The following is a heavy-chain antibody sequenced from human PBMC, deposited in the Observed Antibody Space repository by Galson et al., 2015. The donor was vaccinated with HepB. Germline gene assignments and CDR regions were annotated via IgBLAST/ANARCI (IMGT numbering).Heavy chain of an antibody. Sequence: SLRLSCAASGFTFRNYGMHWVRQAPGKGLEWVSFIRYDGSNKYYADSVKGRFTISRDNSKNTLYLQMNSLRAEDTAVYYCAKDLIYGSGSSLHYWCQGTLVTVSS. CDR1: GFTFRNYG. V-gene: IGHV3-30*02. CDR3: AKDLIYGSGSSLHY. J-gene: IGHJ4*02. D-gene: IGHD3-10*01. CDR2: IRYDGSNK.